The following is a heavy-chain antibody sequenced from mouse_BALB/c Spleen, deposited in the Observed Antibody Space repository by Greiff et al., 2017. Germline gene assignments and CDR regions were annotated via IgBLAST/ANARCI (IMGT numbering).Heavy chain of an antibody. D-gene: IGHD2-4*01. J-gene: IGHJ3*01. V-gene: IGHV5-17*02. CDR1: GFTFSSFG. CDR3: ARSDYDGAGFAY. Sequence: EVMLVESGGGLVKPGGSLKLSCAASGFTFSSFGMHWVRQAPEKGLEWVAYISSGSSTIYYADTVKGRFTISRDNPKNTLFLQMTSLRSEDTAMYYCARSDYDGAGFAYWGQGTLVTVSA. CDR2: ISSGSSTI.